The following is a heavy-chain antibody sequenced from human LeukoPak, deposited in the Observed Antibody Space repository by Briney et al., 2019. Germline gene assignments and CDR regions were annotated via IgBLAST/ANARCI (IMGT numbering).Heavy chain of an antibody. CDR2: MNPNSGNT. CDR3: ARRVGCCSGGSCYHIDY. J-gene: IGHJ4*02. V-gene: IGHV1-8*01. D-gene: IGHD2-15*01. Sequence: ASVKVSCKASGYTFTSYDINWVRQATGQGLEWMGWMNPNSGNTGYAQKFQGRVTMTRNTSISTAYMELSSLRSEDTAVYYCARRVGCCSGGSCYHIDYWGQGTLVAVSS. CDR1: GYTFTSYD.